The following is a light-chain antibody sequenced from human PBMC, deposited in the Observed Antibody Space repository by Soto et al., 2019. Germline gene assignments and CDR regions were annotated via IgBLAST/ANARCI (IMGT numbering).Light chain of an antibody. V-gene: IGKV3-15*01. CDR3: QQYNNWPHT. J-gene: IGKJ2*01. CDR1: QSVSSK. CDR2: GVS. Sequence: EIVLTQSPATLSLSPGERATLSCRASQSVSSKLAWYQQKPGQAPRLLIYGVSTRATGVPVRFSGSGSGTEFTLTINSLQSEDFAVYYCQQYNNWPHTFGQGSKVDIK.